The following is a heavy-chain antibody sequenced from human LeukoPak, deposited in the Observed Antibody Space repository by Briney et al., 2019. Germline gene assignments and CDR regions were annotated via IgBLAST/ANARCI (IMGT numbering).Heavy chain of an antibody. V-gene: IGHV1-18*01. CDR3: GRCGAYYDFLTGYYPFDY. Sequence: ASVEVSCKASGSTFTSYGISWVRQAPGQGLEWMGWISGYNGNTNYARKVQGRVTMTTDTSTSTAYMELRSLISDDTAVYYCGRCGAYYDFLTGYYPFDYWGQGTLVTVSS. CDR2: ISGYNGNT. CDR1: GSTFTSYG. J-gene: IGHJ4*02. D-gene: IGHD3-9*01.